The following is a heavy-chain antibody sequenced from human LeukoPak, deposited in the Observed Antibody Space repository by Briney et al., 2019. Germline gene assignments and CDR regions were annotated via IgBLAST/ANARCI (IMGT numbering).Heavy chain of an antibody. D-gene: IGHD1-26*01. Sequence: GGSLRLSCAASGFTFSDYYMSWIRQAPGKGLEWVSYISSSGGTIYYADSVKGRFTISRDNAKNSLYLQLNSLRAEDTAVYYCASPKWELLPIDYWGQGTLVTVSS. CDR2: ISSSGGTI. CDR3: ASPKWELLPIDY. J-gene: IGHJ4*02. V-gene: IGHV3-11*04. CDR1: GFTFSDYY.